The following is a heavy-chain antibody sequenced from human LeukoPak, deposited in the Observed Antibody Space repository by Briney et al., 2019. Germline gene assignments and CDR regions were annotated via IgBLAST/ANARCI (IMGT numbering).Heavy chain of an antibody. V-gene: IGHV4-30-2*01. CDR3: ARGGGHRSSWYYFDY. CDR1: GGSISSGGYS. J-gene: IGHJ4*02. Sequence: SETLSLTCAVSGGSISSGGYSWSWIRQPPGKGLEWIGYIYHGGSTYYNPSLKSRVTISVDRSKNQFSLKLSSVTAADTAVYYCARGGGHRSSWYYFDYWGQGTLVTVSS. CDR2: IYHGGST. D-gene: IGHD6-13*01.